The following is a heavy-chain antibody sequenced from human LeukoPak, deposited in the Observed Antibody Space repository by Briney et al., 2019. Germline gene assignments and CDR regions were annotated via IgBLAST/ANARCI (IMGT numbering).Heavy chain of an antibody. Sequence: ETLSLTCTVSGGSISSYYWSWVRQAPGKGLEWVSAISGSGGSTYYADSVKGRFTISRDNSKNTLYLQMNSLRAEDTAVYYCAKDNDYVWGSYREYYFDYWGQGTLVTVSS. CDR2: ISGSGGST. D-gene: IGHD3-16*02. CDR1: GGSISSYY. CDR3: AKDNDYVWGSYREYYFDY. V-gene: IGHV3-23*01. J-gene: IGHJ4*02.